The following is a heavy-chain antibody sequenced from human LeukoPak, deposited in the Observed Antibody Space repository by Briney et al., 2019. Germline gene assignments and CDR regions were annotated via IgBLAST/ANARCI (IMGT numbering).Heavy chain of an antibody. CDR1: GFTFSSYW. J-gene: IGHJ4*02. D-gene: IGHD3-3*01. V-gene: IGHV3-23*01. CDR3: AKGDFWSGCYTGTEKFDY. CDR2: ISGSGGST. Sequence: GGSLRLSCAASGFTFSSYWMHWVRQAPGKGLEWVSAISGSGGSTYYADSVKGRFTISRDNSKNTLYLQMNSLRAEDTAVYYCAKGDFWSGCYTGTEKFDYWGQGTLVTVSS.